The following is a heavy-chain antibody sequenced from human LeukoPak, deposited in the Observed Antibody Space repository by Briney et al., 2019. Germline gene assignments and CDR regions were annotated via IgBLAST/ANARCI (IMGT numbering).Heavy chain of an antibody. Sequence: GGSPRLSCAASGFTFSSYWMSWVRQAPGKGLEWVANIKQDGSEKYYVDSVKGRFTISRDNAKNSLYLQMNSLRAEDTAVYYCAKVDCSGGSCYYPDYWGQGTLVTVSS. CDR2: IKQDGSEK. D-gene: IGHD2-15*01. J-gene: IGHJ4*02. CDR3: AKVDCSGGSCYYPDY. V-gene: IGHV3-7*03. CDR1: GFTFSSYW.